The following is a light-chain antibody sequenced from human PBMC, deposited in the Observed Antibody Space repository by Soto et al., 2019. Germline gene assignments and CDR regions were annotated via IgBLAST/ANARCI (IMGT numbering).Light chain of an antibody. CDR1: QSFSSSY. J-gene: IGKJ4*01. V-gene: IGKV3-20*01. Sequence: IVLTQSPGTLSLSPGEKATFSCRASQSFSSSYLVWYQQRPGQPPRLLIYGTSTRAAGISDRFSGSGSGTDFTLTIYRLEPGDSAVYYCQQYGTSALTFGGGTKV. CDR2: GTS. CDR3: QQYGTSALT.